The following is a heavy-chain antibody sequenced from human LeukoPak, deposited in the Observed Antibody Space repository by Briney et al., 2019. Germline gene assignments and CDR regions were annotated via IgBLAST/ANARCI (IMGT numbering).Heavy chain of an antibody. Sequence: GGSLRLSCAASGFTFDDYAMRWVRQAPGKGPEGVSGINWSGSSISYADSVKGRYTISGDNANNALYLQMNNLRVEDTAFYYCAKERVSVSTVMDVWGLGTAVTVSS. CDR2: INWSGSSI. CDR3: AKERVSVSTVMDV. J-gene: IGHJ6*02. CDR1: GFTFDDYA. D-gene: IGHD5/OR15-5a*01. V-gene: IGHV3-9*01.